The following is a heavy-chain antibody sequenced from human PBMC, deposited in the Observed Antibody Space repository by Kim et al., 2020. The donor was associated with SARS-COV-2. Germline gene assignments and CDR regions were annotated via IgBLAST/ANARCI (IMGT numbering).Heavy chain of an antibody. CDR3: ASSPLLLGEDVDY. Sequence: GGSLRLSCAASGFTFSSYSMNWVRQAPGKGLEWVSSISSSSSYIYYADSVKGRFTISRDNAKNSLYLQMNSLRAEDTAVYYCASSPLLLGEDVDYWGQGTLVTVSS. V-gene: IGHV3-21*01. CDR1: GFTFSSYS. D-gene: IGHD3-16*01. CDR2: ISSSSSYI. J-gene: IGHJ4*02.